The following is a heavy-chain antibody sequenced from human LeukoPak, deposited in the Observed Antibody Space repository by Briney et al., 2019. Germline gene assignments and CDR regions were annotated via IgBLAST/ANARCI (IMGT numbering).Heavy chain of an antibody. D-gene: IGHD6-19*01. Sequence: GGSLRLSCVVSGFTFSDYAMSWVRQAPEKGLDWVSVISGSAHKIRYADSVKGRFTISRDNSENTVYLQMNSLRAEDTAVYYCAKISSVAVIDYWGQGTLVTVSS. CDR2: ISGSAHKI. CDR3: AKISSVAVIDY. CDR1: GFTFSDYA. J-gene: IGHJ4*02. V-gene: IGHV3-23*01.